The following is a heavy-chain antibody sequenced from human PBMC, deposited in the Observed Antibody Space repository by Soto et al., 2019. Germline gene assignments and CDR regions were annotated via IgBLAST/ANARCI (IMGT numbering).Heavy chain of an antibody. CDR1: GFTLSSFN. J-gene: IGHJ3*02. CDR3: ARLLTVNYDRSAYSAFDI. CDR2: IRTSSSYI. V-gene: IGHV3-21*01. D-gene: IGHD3-22*01. Sequence: GWLRRTWSPSGFTLSSFNMNWVRQTPGKGLGWVSCIRTSSSYIYYADSVKGRFNISRDNAKNSLYLQMNSPRAEDTALYYCARLLTVNYDRSAYSAFDIWGQGTLVTVS.